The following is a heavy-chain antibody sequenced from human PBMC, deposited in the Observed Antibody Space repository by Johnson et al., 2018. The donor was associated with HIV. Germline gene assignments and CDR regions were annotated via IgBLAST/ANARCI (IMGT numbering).Heavy chain of an antibody. CDR2: TRNKANSYTT. CDR1: GLTFSDHY. Sequence: VQLVESGGGLVQPGGSLRLSCAASGLTFSDHYMDWVRQAPGKGLEWVGRTRNKANSYTTEYAASVKGRFTISRDDSKNTLYLQMTGLKTEDTAVYYCTTGLYWNDAFDIWGQGTMVTVSS. V-gene: IGHV3-72*01. CDR3: TTGLYWNDAFDI. J-gene: IGHJ3*02. D-gene: IGHD1-1*01.